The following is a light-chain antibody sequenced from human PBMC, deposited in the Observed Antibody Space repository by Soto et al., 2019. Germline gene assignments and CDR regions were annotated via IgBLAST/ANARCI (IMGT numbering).Light chain of an antibody. CDR2: SAS. CDR1: QHVDRY. CDR3: QQSSNTPWT. V-gene: IGKV1-39*01. J-gene: IGKJ1*01. Sequence: IQMTQSPSSLSASVGDSVPITCRTSQHVDRYLSWYQQIPGRAPKLLIYSASSLVSGVPPRFRGSGSGTEFTLSISSLQREDFATYFCQQSSNTPWTFGQGTKVDIK.